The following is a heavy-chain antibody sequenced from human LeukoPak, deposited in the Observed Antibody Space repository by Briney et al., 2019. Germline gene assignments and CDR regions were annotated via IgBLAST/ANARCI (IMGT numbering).Heavy chain of an antibody. D-gene: IGHD6-13*01. CDR1: GFTFSSYG. CDR2: IWYDESNK. V-gene: IGHV3-33*01. J-gene: IGHJ4*02. Sequence: GGSLRLSCAASGFTFSSYGMHWVRQAPGKGLEWVAVIWYDESNKYYADSVKGRFTISRDNSKNTLYLQMNSLRAEDTAVYYCARSPISSWGIDYWGQGTLVTVSS. CDR3: ARSPISSWGIDY.